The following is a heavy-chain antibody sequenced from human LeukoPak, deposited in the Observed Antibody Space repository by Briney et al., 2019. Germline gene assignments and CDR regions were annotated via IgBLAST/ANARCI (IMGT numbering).Heavy chain of an antibody. J-gene: IGHJ4*02. CDR1: GFAFGSYA. V-gene: IGHV3-30*02. D-gene: IGHD1-7*01. CDR3: AKDPGSGITGTIYYFDY. CDR2: IRYDGSNK. Sequence: GGSLRLSCAASGFAFGSYAMNWVRQAPGQGLEWVAFIRYDGSNKYYADSVKGRFTISRDNSKDTLYLQMNSLRAEDTAVYYCAKDPGSGITGTIYYFDYWGQGTLVTVSS.